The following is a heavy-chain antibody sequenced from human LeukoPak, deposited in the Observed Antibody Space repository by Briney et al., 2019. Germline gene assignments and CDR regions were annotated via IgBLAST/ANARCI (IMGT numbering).Heavy chain of an antibody. D-gene: IGHD3-3*01. CDR3: ARDLQITIFGVVIIGGGDYFDY. V-gene: IGHV1-69*04. CDR1: GGTFSSYA. CDR2: IIPILGIA. J-gene: IGHJ4*02. Sequence: SVKVSCKASGGTFSSYAISWVRQAPGQGLEWMGRIIPILGIANYAQKFQGRVTITADKSTSTVYMELSSLRSEDTAVYYCARDLQITIFGVVIIGGGDYFDYWGQGTLVTVSS.